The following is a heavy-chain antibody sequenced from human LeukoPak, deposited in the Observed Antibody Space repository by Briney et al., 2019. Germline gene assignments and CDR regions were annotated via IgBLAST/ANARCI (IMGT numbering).Heavy chain of an antibody. CDR2: IYTSGST. J-gene: IGHJ5*02. CDR1: GGSISSGTYY. D-gene: IGHD3-9*01. V-gene: IGHV4-61*02. CDR3: ARVSYDILTGYPFINWFDP. Sequence: SETLSLTCTVSGGSISSGTYYWSWVRQPAGKGLEWIGRIYTSGSTNYNPSLKSRVTISVDTSKNLFSLKLSSVTAADTAVYYCARVSYDILTGYPFINWFDPWGQGTLVTVSS.